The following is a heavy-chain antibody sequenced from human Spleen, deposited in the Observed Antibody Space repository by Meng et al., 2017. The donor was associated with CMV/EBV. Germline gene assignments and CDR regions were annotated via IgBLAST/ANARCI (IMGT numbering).Heavy chain of an antibody. V-gene: IGHV3-11*01. CDR1: GFTFSDYY. D-gene: IGHD6-13*01. Sequence: GESRKISCAASGFTFSDYYMSWIRQAPGKGLEWVSYISSSGSTIYYADSVKGRFTISRDNAKNSLYLQMNSLRAEDTAVYYCARDSIVADPAAAGRIDYWGQGTLVTVSS. J-gene: IGHJ4*02. CDR3: ARDSIVADPAAAGRIDY. CDR2: ISSSGSTI.